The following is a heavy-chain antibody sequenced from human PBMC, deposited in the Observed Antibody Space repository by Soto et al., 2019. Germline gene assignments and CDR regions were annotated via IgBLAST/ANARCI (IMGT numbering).Heavy chain of an antibody. D-gene: IGHD3-10*01. CDR1: GFTFSSYA. CDR2: ISGSGGST. V-gene: IGHV3-23*01. Sequence: GGSLRLSCAASGFTFSSYAMSWVRQAPGKGLEWVSAISGSGGSTYYADSVKGRFTISRDNSENTLYLQMNSLRAEDTAVYYCAVLVRGVQHWSDAFDIWGQGTMVTVSS. CDR3: AVLVRGVQHWSDAFDI. J-gene: IGHJ3*02.